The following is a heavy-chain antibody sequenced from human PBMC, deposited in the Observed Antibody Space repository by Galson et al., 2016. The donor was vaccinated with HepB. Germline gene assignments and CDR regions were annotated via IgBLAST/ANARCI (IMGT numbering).Heavy chain of an antibody. CDR3: ATSGNYFLSPFDY. Sequence: SLRLSCAVFGLSFSDYYMGWIRQAPGKGLEWVSYISGSSTYTNHGDSMKGRFTISRDNAKNSVYLQMNSLRAEDTAVYYCATSGNYFLSPFDYWGQGALVAVSS. J-gene: IGHJ4*02. V-gene: IGHV3-11*03. CDR2: ISGSSTYT. CDR1: GLSFSDYY. D-gene: IGHD3-22*01.